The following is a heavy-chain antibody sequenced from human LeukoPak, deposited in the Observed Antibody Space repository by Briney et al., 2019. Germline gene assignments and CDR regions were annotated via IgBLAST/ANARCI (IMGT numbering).Heavy chain of an antibody. D-gene: IGHD6-13*01. V-gene: IGHV4-39*01. J-gene: IGHJ4*02. CDR3: ARHYGREPHSSSWPPFFDY. CDR1: GGSISSSSYY. CDR2: IYYGGSA. Sequence: PSETLSLTCTVSGGSISSSSYYWGWIRQPPGKGLEWIGSIYYGGSAYYNPSLKSRVTISVDTSKNQFSLKLSSVTAADTAVYYCARHYGREPHSSSWPPFFDYWGQGTLVTVSP.